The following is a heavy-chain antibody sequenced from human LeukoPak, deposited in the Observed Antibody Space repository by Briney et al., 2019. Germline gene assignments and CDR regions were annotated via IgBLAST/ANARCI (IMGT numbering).Heavy chain of an antibody. D-gene: IGHD5-12*01. V-gene: IGHV4-34*01. J-gene: IGHJ6*02. CDR1: GGSFSGYY. CDR3: ARGRGNSGYDYAPRYYYYYGMDV. CDR2: INHSGST. Sequence: SETLSLTCAVYGGSFSGYYWSWIRQPPGKGLEWIGEINHSGSTNYNPSLKSRVTISVDTSKNQFSLKLSSVTAADTAVYYCARGRGNSGYDYAPRYYYYYGMDVWGQGTTVTVSS.